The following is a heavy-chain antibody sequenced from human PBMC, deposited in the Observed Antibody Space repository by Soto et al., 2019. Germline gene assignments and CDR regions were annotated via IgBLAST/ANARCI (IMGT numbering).Heavy chain of an antibody. V-gene: IGHV3-30*18. CDR1: GFTFSSYG. J-gene: IGHJ3*02. Sequence: PGESLKISCAASGFTFSSYGMHWVRQAPGKGLEWVAVISYDGSNKYYADSVKGRFTISRDNSKNTLYLQMNSLRAEDTAVYYCAKVFNGGGPERAVDIWGQGTMVTVS. D-gene: IGHD2-15*01. CDR3: AKVFNGGGPERAVDI. CDR2: ISYDGSNK.